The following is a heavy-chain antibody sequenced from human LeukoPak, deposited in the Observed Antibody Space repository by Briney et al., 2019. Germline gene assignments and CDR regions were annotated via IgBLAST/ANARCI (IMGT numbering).Heavy chain of an antibody. Sequence: GGSLRLSCAASGFTFSSYNMNWVRQAPGKGLEWVSYISNTGSAIYYTDSVKGRFTISRDNAKNSLFLQVNSLRAEDTAVYYCARSGSGYLDYWGQGTLVTVSS. CDR2: ISNTGSAI. D-gene: IGHD6-19*01. V-gene: IGHV3-48*01. CDR1: GFTFSSYN. J-gene: IGHJ4*02. CDR3: ARSGSGYLDY.